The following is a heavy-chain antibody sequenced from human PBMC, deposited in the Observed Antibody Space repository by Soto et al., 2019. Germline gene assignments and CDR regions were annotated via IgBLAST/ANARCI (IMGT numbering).Heavy chain of an antibody. D-gene: IGHD3-22*01. CDR1: GYTFPNYY. CDR2: MYPSGGTT. CDR3: ARNSSGYYYFDY. J-gene: IGHJ4*02. Sequence: ASVKVSCTAYGYTFPNYYMHWGRQSPGQGLEWMGIMYPSGGTTRYSQRFQGRVTMTRDTSTSTVYMSLSSLSPEDTAVYYCARNSSGYYYFDYWGQGTLVTVSS. V-gene: IGHV1-46*01.